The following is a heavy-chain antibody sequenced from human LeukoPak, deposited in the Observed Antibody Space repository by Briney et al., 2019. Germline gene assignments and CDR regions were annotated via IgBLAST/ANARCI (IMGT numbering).Heavy chain of an antibody. CDR3: ARHSYRPVTGYEDDTFDI. Sequence: SETLSLTCTVSGGSINTYYWSWIRQPPGKRLEWIGYIYYSGGTKYNPSLKSRVSMSVFTSRNQFSLNLSSVTAADTAMYYCARHSYRPVTGYEDDTFDIWGQGTVVTVSS. V-gene: IGHV4-59*08. CDR1: GGSINTYY. D-gene: IGHD5-12*01. CDR2: IYYSGGT. J-gene: IGHJ3*02.